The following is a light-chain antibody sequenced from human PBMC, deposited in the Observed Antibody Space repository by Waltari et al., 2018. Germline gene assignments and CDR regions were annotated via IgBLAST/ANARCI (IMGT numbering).Light chain of an antibody. Sequence: YELTQPPSVSVSPGQTASITCSGDKLGDKYACWYQQKPGQSPVLVIYQDSKRPSGIPERFSGSNSGNTATLTISGTQAMDEADYYCQAWDSSTAVFGGGTKLTVL. J-gene: IGLJ2*01. V-gene: IGLV3-1*01. CDR1: KLGDKY. CDR2: QDS. CDR3: QAWDSSTAV.